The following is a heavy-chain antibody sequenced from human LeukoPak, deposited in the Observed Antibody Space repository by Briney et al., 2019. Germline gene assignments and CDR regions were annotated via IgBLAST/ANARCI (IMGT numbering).Heavy chain of an antibody. V-gene: IGHV3-53*01. Sequence: GGSLRLSCAASGFTVSRNYMSWVRQAPGKVLEWLSLIYSGGRTYYADSLKGRFTISRDNSKNPMYLQMNSLRGEDTAVYYCARAGLAGHDAFDIWGQGTVVTVSS. CDR1: GFTVSRNY. CDR2: IYSGGRT. J-gene: IGHJ3*02. D-gene: IGHD3-10*01. CDR3: ARAGLAGHDAFDI.